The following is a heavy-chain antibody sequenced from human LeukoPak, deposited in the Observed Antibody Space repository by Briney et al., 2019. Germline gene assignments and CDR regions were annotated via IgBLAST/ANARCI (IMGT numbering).Heavy chain of an antibody. V-gene: IGHV4-59*01. D-gene: IGHD3-22*01. Sequence: SETLSLTCTVSGGSISSYYWSWLRQPPGKGLEWIGYIYYSGSTNYNPSLKSRVTISVDTSKNQFSLKLSSVTAADTTVYYCARGVRYYDSSGYYYLGYYYMDVWGKGTTVTVSS. J-gene: IGHJ6*03. CDR2: IYYSGST. CDR1: GGSISSYY. CDR3: ARGVRYYDSSGYYYLGYYYMDV.